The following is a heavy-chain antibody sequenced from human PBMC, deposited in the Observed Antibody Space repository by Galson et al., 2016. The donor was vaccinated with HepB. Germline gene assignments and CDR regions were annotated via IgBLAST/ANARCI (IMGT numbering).Heavy chain of an antibody. J-gene: IGHJ2*01. CDR2: ISSSGSTI. CDR3: ARYYYGSGSSPPYPRRWGGDWFFDL. CDR1: GFTFSDYY. Sequence: SLRLSCAASGFTFSDYYMSWIRQAPGKGLEWISYISSSGSTIYYADSVKGRFTISRDNAKNSLYLQMNSLRAEDTAVYYCARYYYGSGSSPPYPRRWGGDWFFDLWGRGTLITVSS. V-gene: IGHV3-11*01. D-gene: IGHD3-10*01.